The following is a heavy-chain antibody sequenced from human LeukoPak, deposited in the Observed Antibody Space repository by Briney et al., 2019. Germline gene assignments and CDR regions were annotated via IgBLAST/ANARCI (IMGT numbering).Heavy chain of an antibody. CDR2: IWYDGSNK. Sequence: GGSLRLSCAASGFTFSSYGMHWVRQAPGKGLEWVAVIWYDGSNKYYADSVKGRFTISRDNSENTLYLQMNSLRAEDTAVYYCARDNLNPPYYYYYGMDVWGQGTTVTVSS. CDR1: GFTFSSYG. CDR3: ARDNLNPPYYYYYGMDV. J-gene: IGHJ6*02. V-gene: IGHV3-33*01.